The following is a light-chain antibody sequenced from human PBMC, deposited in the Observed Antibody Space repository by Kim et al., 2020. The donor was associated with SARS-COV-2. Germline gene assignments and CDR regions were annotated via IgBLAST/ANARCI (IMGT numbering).Light chain of an antibody. J-gene: IGLJ3*02. CDR3: AAWDDSLSGWV. CDR1: SSNIGSNA. Sequence: ELTQPPSASGTPGQRVTISCSGSSSNIGSNAVYWYQQLPGTAPKLLIYRNNQRPSGVPDRFSGSKSGTSASLAISGLRSEDEADYYCAAWDDSLSGWVFGGGTQLTVL. V-gene: IGLV1-47*01. CDR2: RNN.